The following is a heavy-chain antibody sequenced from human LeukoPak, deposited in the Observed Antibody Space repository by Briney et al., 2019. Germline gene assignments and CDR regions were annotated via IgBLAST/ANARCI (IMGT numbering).Heavy chain of an antibody. CDR2: IYHSGTT. V-gene: IGHV4-4*02. CDR1: GASVSSSTNW. D-gene: IGHD3-10*01. J-gene: IGHJ4*02. CDR3: ARTGSGSYDLFDY. Sequence: SETLSLTCVVSGASVSSSTNWWSWVRQPPGKGLEWIGEIYHSGTTNYSPSLKSRVTISVDTSKNQFSLKLSSVTAADTAVYYCARTGSGSYDLFDYWAREPWSSSPQ.